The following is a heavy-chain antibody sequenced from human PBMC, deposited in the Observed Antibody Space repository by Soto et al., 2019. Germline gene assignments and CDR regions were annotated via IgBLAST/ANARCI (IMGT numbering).Heavy chain of an antibody. V-gene: IGHV1-69*01. CDR2: IIPIFGTA. CDR1: GGTFSSYA. Sequence: VQLVQSGAEVKKPGSSVKVSCKASGGTFSSYAISWVRQAPGQGLEWMGGIIPIFGTANYAQKFQGRVTITADESTSTAYMELSSLRSEDTAVYYCAREYCSSTSCYKDAFDIWGQGTMVTVSS. J-gene: IGHJ3*02. CDR3: AREYCSSTSCYKDAFDI. D-gene: IGHD2-2*02.